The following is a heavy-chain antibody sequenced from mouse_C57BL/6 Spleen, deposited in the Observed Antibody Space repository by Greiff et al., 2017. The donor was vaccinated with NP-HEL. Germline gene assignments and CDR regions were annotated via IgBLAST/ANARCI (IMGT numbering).Heavy chain of an antibody. Sequence: EVQLVESGAELVRPGASVKLSCTASGFNIKDDYMHWVKQRPEQGLEWIGWIDPENGDTEYASKFQGKATITADTSSNTAYLQLSSLTSEDSAVYYCARSRYDYDWYFDVWGTGTTVTVSS. CDR1: GFNIKDDY. CDR2: IDPENGDT. CDR3: ARSRYDYDWYFDV. J-gene: IGHJ1*03. V-gene: IGHV14-4*01. D-gene: IGHD2-4*01.